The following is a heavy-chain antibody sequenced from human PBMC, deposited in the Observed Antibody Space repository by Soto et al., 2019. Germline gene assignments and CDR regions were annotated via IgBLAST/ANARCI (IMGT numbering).Heavy chain of an antibody. CDR3: AREEYRQLDH. Sequence: ASVKVSCKASGYTFTSYYMHWVRQAPGQGLEWMGIINPSGGSTSYAQNLRGRVTMTTDTSTTTAYMELRSLRSDDTAVYYCAREEYRQLDHWGQGTLVTVSS. J-gene: IGHJ5*02. CDR2: INPSGGST. CDR1: GYTFTSYY. V-gene: IGHV1-46*01. D-gene: IGHD3-16*02.